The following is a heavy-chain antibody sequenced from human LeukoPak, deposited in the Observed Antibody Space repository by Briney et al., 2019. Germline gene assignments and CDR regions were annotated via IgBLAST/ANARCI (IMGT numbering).Heavy chain of an antibody. J-gene: IGHJ4*02. CDR2: IYYRGDT. V-gene: IGHV4-39*01. CDR3: ARQPVVNRGAVASNFDS. Sequence: SETLSLTCTVSGGLITTTTCYWGWIRQSPRKGLEWIASIYYRGDTYYNASLESRVSISIDTSKNQFSLKLNSMNAADTAVYFCARQPVVNRGAVASNFDSWGQGTLVTVSA. CDR1: GGLITTTTCY. D-gene: IGHD6-19*01.